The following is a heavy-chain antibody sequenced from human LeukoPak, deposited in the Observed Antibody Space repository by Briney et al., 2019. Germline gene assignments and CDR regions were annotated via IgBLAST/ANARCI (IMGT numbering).Heavy chain of an antibody. Sequence: GGSLRLSCAASGFAISDYSMNWVRQAPGKGLEWVANIRQDGDTKYYVDSVKGRFTISRDNAMNSLYLQMNSLRAEDTAIYYCARSLPYGTTWYGRSDFWGQGTLVTVSS. CDR1: GFAISDYS. V-gene: IGHV3-7*03. D-gene: IGHD6-13*01. J-gene: IGHJ4*02. CDR2: IRQDGDTK. CDR3: ARSLPYGTTWYGRSDF.